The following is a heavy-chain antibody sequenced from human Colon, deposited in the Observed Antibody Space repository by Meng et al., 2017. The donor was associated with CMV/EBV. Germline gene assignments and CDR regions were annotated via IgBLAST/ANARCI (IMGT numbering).Heavy chain of an antibody. CDR3: AGDRGS. J-gene: IGHJ5*02. V-gene: IGHV1-69*04. D-gene: IGHD3-10*01. Sequence: QDQPVQSGAEVRKPGSSVKVSCTNTGGTSTGYPINWVRQAPGQGLEWMGRIIPIVGIPVYAQKFLGRVTISADRSTNTAYMEMSSLRSDDTAVYYCAGDRGSWGQGTLVTVSS. CDR2: IIPIVGIP. CDR1: GGTSTGYP.